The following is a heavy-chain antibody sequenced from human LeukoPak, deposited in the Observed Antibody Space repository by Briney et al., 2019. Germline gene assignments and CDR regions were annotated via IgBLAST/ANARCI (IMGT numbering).Heavy chain of an antibody. V-gene: IGHV3-66*01. CDR2: IYSGGST. CDR1: GFTVSSNY. Sequence: GGSLRLSCAASGFTVSSNYMSWVRQAPGKGLEWVSVIYSGGSTYYADSVKGRFTISRDNSKNTLYLQMNSLRAEDTAVYYCARALGDTAMVFFDYWGQGTLVTVSS. D-gene: IGHD5-18*01. CDR3: ARALGDTAMVFFDY. J-gene: IGHJ4*02.